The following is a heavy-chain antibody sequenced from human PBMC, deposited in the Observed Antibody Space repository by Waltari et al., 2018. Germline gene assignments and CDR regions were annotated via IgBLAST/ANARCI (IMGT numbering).Heavy chain of an antibody. J-gene: IGHJ4*02. D-gene: IGHD4-4*01. Sequence: EVHLVESGGALVKPGESLRLSCEASGFSFGTYARSWVRQTPGEGLEWVASIGSGASYIYYADSMRGRFVISRDDAKNSLYLHVHSLTAEDTAVYYCAREGQQLARYLDSWGQGTPVTVSS. V-gene: IGHV3-21*01. CDR3: AREGQQLARYLDS. CDR2: IGSGASYI. CDR1: GFSFGTYA.